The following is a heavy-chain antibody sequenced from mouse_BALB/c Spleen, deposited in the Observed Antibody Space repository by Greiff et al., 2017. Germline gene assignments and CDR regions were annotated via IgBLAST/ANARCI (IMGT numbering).Heavy chain of an antibody. CDR2: ISYSGST. CDR1: GDSITSCY. V-gene: IGHV3-8*02. CDR3: ARYSDNWDGNFDY. D-gene: IGHD4-1*01. J-gene: IGHJ2*01. Sequence: EVQLVESGPSLVKPSQTLSLTCSVTGDSITSCYWNWIRKFPGNKLEYMGYISYSGSTYYNPSLKSRISITRDTSKNQYYLQLNSVTTEDTATYYCARYSDNWDGNFDYWGQGTTLTVSS.